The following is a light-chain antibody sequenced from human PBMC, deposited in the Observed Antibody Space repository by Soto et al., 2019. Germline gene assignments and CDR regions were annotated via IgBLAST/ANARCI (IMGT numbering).Light chain of an antibody. Sequence: QSVLTQPPSASGTPGQRVTISCSGSSSNIGSNTVNWYQQLPGTAPKLLIYSNNQRPSGVPDRFSGSKSGTSASLAISGLQSEDEADYDGSSYGGSNTVVFGGGTKLTVL. CDR2: SNN. CDR1: SSNIGSNT. V-gene: IGLV1-44*01. J-gene: IGLJ2*01. CDR3: SSYGGSNTVV.